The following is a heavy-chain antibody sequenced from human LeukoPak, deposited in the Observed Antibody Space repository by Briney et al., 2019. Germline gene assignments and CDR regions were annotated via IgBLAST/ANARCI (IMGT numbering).Heavy chain of an antibody. D-gene: IGHD5-18*01. CDR1: GGSISSGGYF. CDR3: ARDRTAMDTASSYYYYYGMDV. V-gene: IGHV4-31*03. J-gene: IGHJ6*02. CDR2: FYYSGST. Sequence: SETLSLTCTVSGGSISSGGYFWIWIRQHPGKGLVWIGCFYYSGSTYYNPSLKSRVTISVDTSKNQFSLKLSSVTAADTPVYYCARDRTAMDTASSYYYYYGMDVWGQATTVTVSS.